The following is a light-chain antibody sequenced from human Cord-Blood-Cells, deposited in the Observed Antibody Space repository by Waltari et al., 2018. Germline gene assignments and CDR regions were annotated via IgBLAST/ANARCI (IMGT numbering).Light chain of an antibody. J-gene: IGLJ3*02. CDR1: SRDVGCYNL. V-gene: IGLV2-23*01. Sequence: QSALTQPAPVSGSPGQSITISCTGTSRDVGCYNLFSWYQQHPGKAPKLMIYEGSKRPSGVSNRFSGSKSCNTASLTISGLQAEDEADYYCCSYAGSSTWVFGGGTKLTVL. CDR2: EGS. CDR3: CSYAGSSTWV.